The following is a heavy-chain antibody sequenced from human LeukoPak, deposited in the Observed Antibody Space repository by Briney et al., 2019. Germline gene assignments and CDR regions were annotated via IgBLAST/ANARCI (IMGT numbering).Heavy chain of an antibody. V-gene: IGHV1-69*01. CDR1: GGTFSSYA. D-gene: IGHD6-6*01. CDR3: ATRLYSSSSA. J-gene: IGHJ4*02. CDR2: IIPIFGTA. Sequence: GASVKVSCKDSGGTFSSYAISWVRQAPGQGLEWMGGIIPIFGTANYAQKFQGRVTITADESTSTAYMELSSLRSEDTAVYYCATRLYSSSSAWGQGTLVTVSS.